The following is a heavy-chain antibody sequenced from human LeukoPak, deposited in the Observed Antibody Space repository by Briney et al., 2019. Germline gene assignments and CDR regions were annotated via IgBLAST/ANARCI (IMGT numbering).Heavy chain of an antibody. Sequence: GESLKISCKGSGYSFTSYWIGWVRQMPGKGLEWMGIIYPGDSDTRYSPSFQGQVTISADKSISTAYLQWSSLKASETAMYYCARHPRTYTDYFDYWGQGTLVTVSS. D-gene: IGHD1-1*01. V-gene: IGHV5-51*01. CDR3: ARHPRTYTDYFDY. J-gene: IGHJ4*02. CDR1: GYSFTSYW. CDR2: IYPGDSDT.